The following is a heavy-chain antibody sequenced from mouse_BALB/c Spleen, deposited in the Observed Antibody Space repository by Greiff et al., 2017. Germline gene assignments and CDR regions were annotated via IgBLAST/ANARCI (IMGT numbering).Heavy chain of an antibody. CDR3: TTPLYYGSSGAWFAY. CDR1: GFNIKDYY. J-gene: IGHJ3*01. V-gene: IGHV14-4*02. CDR2: IDPENGDT. Sequence: VQLQQSGAELVRSGASVKLSCTASGFNIKDYYMHWVKQRPEQGLEWIGWIDPENGDTEYAPKFRGKATMTADTSSNTAYLQLSSLTSEDTAVYYCTTPLYYGSSGAWFAYWGQGTLVTVSA. D-gene: IGHD1-1*01.